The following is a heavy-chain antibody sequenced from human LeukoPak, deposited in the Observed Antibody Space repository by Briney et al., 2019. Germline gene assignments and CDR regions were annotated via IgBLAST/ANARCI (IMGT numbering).Heavy chain of an antibody. Sequence: SETLSLTCTVSSDSIRNNYWNWIRQPPGKRLEWIGYIYDSGSTKYNPSLKSRVTFSVDTSKSQFSLHLTSVTAADTAVYYCARGYYDGSGYSAPFDYWGQGMLVIVSS. CDR3: ARGYYDGSGYSAPFDY. D-gene: IGHD3-22*01. CDR2: IYDSGST. CDR1: SDSIRNNY. J-gene: IGHJ4*02. V-gene: IGHV4-59*01.